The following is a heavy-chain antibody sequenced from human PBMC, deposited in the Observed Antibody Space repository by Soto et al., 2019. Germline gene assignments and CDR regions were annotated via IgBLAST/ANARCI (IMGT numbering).Heavy chain of an antibody. CDR2: ITPIYPTT. V-gene: IGHV1-69*13. J-gene: IGHJ4*02. D-gene: IGHD5-18*01. Sequence: SVKVSCKASGGTFYTYTFSWVRQAPGQGLEWMGSITPIYPTTNYAEKFQGRLTVTADGSTDTAYMELNSLTSEDTAVYYCARIPRYSFPTSDDLDSWGQGTLVTVSS. CDR3: ARIPRYSFPTSDDLDS. CDR1: GGTFYTYT.